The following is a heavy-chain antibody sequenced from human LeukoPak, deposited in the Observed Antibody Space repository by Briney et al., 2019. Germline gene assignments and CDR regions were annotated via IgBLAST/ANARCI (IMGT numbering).Heavy chain of an antibody. CDR3: AGGFPDYYYYGMDV. V-gene: IGHV3-74*01. Sequence: GGSLRLSCAASGFTFSSYWMHWVRQAPGKGLVWVSRIHSDGSSTSYADSVKGRFTISRDNAKNTLYLQMNSLRAEDTAVYYCAGGFPDYYYYGMDVWGQGTTVTVSS. CDR1: GFTFSSYW. CDR2: IHSDGSST. J-gene: IGHJ6*02.